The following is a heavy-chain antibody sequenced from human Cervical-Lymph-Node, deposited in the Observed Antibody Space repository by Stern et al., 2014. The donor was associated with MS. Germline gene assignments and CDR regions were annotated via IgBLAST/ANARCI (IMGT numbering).Heavy chain of an antibody. J-gene: IGHJ4*02. Sequence: QITLKESGPALVKPTQTLTLTCTFSGFSLSTSGVRVNWIRQPPGKALEWLARIDWADDKFYSTSLKTRLTLSKDPSKNQVVLTMTNMDPVDTATYYCARMLGTHIDYWGQGTLVTVSS. V-gene: IGHV2-70*04. CDR1: GFSLSTSGVR. D-gene: IGHD1-1*01. CDR2: IDWADDK. CDR3: ARMLGTHIDY.